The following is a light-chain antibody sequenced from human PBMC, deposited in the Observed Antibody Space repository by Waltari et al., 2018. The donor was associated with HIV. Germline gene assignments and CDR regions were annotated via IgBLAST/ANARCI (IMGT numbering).Light chain of an antibody. CDR1: QSISTY. CDR2: AAS. J-gene: IGKJ3*01. Sequence: DTQMTQSPSSLSASVDDRDTITCRASQSISTYLNWYQQKPGKAPKLLIYAASSLQSGVASTFSGSGSGTDFTLTISSLQPEDFATYYCQQSYRSPFTFGPGTKVDIK. CDR3: QQSYRSPFT. V-gene: IGKV1-39*01.